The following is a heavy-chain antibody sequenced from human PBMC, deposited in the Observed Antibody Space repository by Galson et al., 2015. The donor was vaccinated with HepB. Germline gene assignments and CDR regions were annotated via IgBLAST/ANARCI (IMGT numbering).Heavy chain of an antibody. CDR3: ARAVAGYYYYGMDV. V-gene: IGHV1-2*02. Sequence: SVKVSCKASGYTFTGYYMHWVRQAPGQGLEWMGWINPNSGGTNYAQKFQGRVTMTRDTSISTAYMELSRLRSDDTAVYYCARAVAGYYYYGMDVWGQGTTVTVSS. J-gene: IGHJ6*02. D-gene: IGHD6-19*01. CDR2: INPNSGGT. CDR1: GYTFTGYY.